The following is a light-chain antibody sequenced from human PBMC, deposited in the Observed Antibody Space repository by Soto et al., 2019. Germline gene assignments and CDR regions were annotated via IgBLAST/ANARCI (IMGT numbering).Light chain of an antibody. CDR1: SGDIGGYNY. CDR3: SSYASSSTLA. V-gene: IGLV2-14*03. Sequence: QSALTQPASMSGSPGQSITISCTGTSGDIGGYNYVSWYQQHPGKAPKLMIFDVTNRPSGISSRFSGSKSGNTASLTISGLQAEDEADYYCSSYASSSTLAFGGGTKVTVL. J-gene: IGLJ2*01. CDR2: DVT.